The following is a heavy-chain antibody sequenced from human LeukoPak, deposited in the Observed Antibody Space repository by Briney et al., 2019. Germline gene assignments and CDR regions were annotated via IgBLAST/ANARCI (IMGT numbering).Heavy chain of an antibody. CDR1: GGSFSGYY. V-gene: IGHV4-34*01. J-gene: IGHJ4*02. D-gene: IGHD3-9*01. CDR3: ARRTLEAGDFDDY. CDR2: INHSGST. Sequence: SETLSLTCAVYGGSFSGYYWSWIRQPPGKGLEWIGEINHSGSTNYNPSLKSRVTISVDTSKNQFSLKLSSVTAADTAVYYCARRTLEAGDFDDYWGQGTLVTVSS.